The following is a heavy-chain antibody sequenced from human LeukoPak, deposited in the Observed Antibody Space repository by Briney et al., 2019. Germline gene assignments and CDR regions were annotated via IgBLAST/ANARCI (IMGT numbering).Heavy chain of an antibody. CDR2: IYSSGST. V-gene: IGHV4-4*07. D-gene: IGHD3-22*01. CDR1: GGPISSYY. Sequence: KPSETLSLTYTVTGGPISSYYWDPIRQLVRNGLDSIGRIYSSGSTNYNPSLKSRVTMSVDMSKNQFFLRLTSVTAADTAVYYCAREGLRYYDTSGFHYWGQGALVTVSS. J-gene: IGHJ4*02. CDR3: AREGLRYYDTSGFHY.